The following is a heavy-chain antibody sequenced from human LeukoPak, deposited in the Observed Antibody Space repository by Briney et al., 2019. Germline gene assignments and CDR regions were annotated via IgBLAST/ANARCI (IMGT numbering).Heavy chain of an antibody. Sequence: GASVKVSCKASGGTFSSYAISWVRQAPGQGLEWMGGIIPIFGTANYAQKFQGRVTITADESTSTAYMELSSLRSEDTAVYYCARDWGYDFWSGYYPFDYWGQGTLVTVSS. CDR1: GGTFSSYA. D-gene: IGHD3-3*01. J-gene: IGHJ4*02. CDR3: ARDWGYDFWSGYYPFDY. CDR2: IIPIFGTA. V-gene: IGHV1-69*13.